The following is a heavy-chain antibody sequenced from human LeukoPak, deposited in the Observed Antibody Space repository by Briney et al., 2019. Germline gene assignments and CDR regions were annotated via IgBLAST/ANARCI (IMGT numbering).Heavy chain of an antibody. J-gene: IGHJ4*02. CDR2: IYHSGST. CDR1: GGSISSGGYY. V-gene: IGHV4-30-2*01. CDR3: ARDSEGVDY. Sequence: RSQTLSLTCTVSGGSISSGGYYWSWIRQPPGKGLEWIGYIYHSGSTYYNPSLKSRVTISVDRSKNQFSLNLSSVTAADTAVYYCARDSEGVDYWGQGTLVTVSS. D-gene: IGHD3-16*01.